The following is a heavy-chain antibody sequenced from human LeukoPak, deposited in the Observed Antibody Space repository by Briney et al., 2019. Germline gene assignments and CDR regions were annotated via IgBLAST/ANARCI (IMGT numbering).Heavy chain of an antibody. Sequence: GGSLRLSCADSGFPFSSYWMAWVRQAPGKGLEWVATITLDGSDSYYVDSVKGRFTVSRDNAKNSLYLQMNSLRVEDTAVFYCTTENWYVFENWGQGSLVTVSS. CDR1: GFPFSSYW. CDR3: TTENWYVFEN. J-gene: IGHJ4*02. CDR2: ITLDGSDS. V-gene: IGHV3-7*04. D-gene: IGHD1-1*01.